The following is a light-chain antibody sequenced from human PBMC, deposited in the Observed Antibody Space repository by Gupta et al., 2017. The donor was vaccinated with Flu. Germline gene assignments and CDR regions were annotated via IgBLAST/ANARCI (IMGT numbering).Light chain of an antibody. CDR2: QDS. CDR1: KLADQY. V-gene: IGLV3-1*01. CDR3: QAWDSSTAV. Sequence: SYELTQPPSVSVSPGQTATITCSGNKLADQYACWYQQKPGQSPLLGIYQDSKRPSGIPERFSGSNSGNTATLTISGTQAVDEAYYYCQAWDSSTAVFGGGTKLTVL. J-gene: IGLJ2*01.